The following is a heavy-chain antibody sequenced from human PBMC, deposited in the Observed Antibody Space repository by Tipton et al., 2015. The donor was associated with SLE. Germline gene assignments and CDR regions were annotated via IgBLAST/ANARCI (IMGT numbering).Heavy chain of an antibody. CDR2: ISSSGSTI. CDR1: GFTFSDYY. D-gene: IGHD2-15*01. Sequence: SLRLSCAASGFTFSDYYMSWIRQAPGKGLEWVSYISSSGSTIYYADSVKGRFTISRDNAKNSLYLQMNSLRAEDTAVYYCARDWGYCSGGSCYSTPYYFDYWGQGTLVTVSS. J-gene: IGHJ4*02. CDR3: ARDWGYCSGGSCYSTPYYFDY. V-gene: IGHV3-11*04.